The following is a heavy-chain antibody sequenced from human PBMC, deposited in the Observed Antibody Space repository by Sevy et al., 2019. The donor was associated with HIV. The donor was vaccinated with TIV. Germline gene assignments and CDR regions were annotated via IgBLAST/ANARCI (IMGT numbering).Heavy chain of an antibody. D-gene: IGHD2-8*01. CDR3: STDPIIVLLVTNGMDV. J-gene: IGHJ6*01. V-gene: IGHV3-15*01. Sequence: GGSLRLSCVASGFTFSYAWMSWVRQAPGKGLEWVGRIKSRPDEGTTDYAAPVKGRFTISRDDSKNTLYLQMNSLKTEDTGVYYCSTDPIIVLLVTNGMDVWGQGTTVTVSS. CDR2: IKSRPDEGTT. CDR1: GFTFSYAW.